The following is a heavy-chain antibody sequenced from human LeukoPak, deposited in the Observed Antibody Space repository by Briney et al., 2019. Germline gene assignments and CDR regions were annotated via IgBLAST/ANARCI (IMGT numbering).Heavy chain of an antibody. CDR2: IKSKTDGGTI. Sequence: GGSLRLSCAASGFTFSSYAMNWVRQAPGKGLEWVGRIKSKTDGGTIDYAAPVKGRFSISRDDSKNTLYLQMNSLRAEDTAVYYCASMNYDFWSGYYTNYYYYYMDVWGKGTTVTVSS. J-gene: IGHJ6*03. CDR3: ASMNYDFWSGYYTNYYYYYMDV. D-gene: IGHD3-3*01. CDR1: GFTFSSYA. V-gene: IGHV3-15*01.